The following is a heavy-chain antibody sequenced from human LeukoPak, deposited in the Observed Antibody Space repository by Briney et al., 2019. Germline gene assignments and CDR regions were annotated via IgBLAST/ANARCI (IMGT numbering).Heavy chain of an antibody. D-gene: IGHD6-13*01. CDR2: IYHSGST. Sequence: SGTLSLTCAVSGGSISSSNWWSWVRQPPGKGLEWIGEIYHSGSTNYNPSLKSRVTISVDKSKNQFSLELSSVTAADTAVYYCARGGAAAEGEDFDYWGQGTLVTVSS. V-gene: IGHV4-4*02. J-gene: IGHJ4*02. CDR1: GGSISSSNW. CDR3: ARGGAAAEGEDFDY.